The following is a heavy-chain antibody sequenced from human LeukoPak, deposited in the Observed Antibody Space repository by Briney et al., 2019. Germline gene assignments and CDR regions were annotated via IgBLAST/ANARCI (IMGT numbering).Heavy chain of an antibody. CDR1: DDSISNNRYF. CDR2: INYSGRT. Sequence: SETLSLTCTISDDSISNNRYFWAWIRQPPGKGLEWIGSINYSGRTYYNPSLKSRVTISVDTSKNQFSLKLRFVTAADTAVYYCARVRCSGGSCPYYYYYYYMDVWGKGTTVTVSS. D-gene: IGHD2-15*01. V-gene: IGHV4-39*07. J-gene: IGHJ6*03. CDR3: ARVRCSGGSCPYYYYYYYMDV.